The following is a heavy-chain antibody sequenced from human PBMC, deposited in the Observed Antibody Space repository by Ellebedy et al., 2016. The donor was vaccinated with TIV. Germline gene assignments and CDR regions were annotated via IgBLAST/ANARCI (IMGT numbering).Heavy chain of an antibody. CDR2: ISGSGIST. CDR3: AKDPFRRVVDTGFFDS. D-gene: IGHD5-18*01. CDR1: GFIFSNYG. Sequence: GGSLRLSXAASGFIFSNYGMHWVRQAPGKGLEWVSTISGSGISTYYADSVKGRFTISRDNSKNTLFLRMNSLRAEDTAVYYCAKDPFRRVVDTGFFDSWGQGTLVTVSS. V-gene: IGHV3-23*01. J-gene: IGHJ4*02.